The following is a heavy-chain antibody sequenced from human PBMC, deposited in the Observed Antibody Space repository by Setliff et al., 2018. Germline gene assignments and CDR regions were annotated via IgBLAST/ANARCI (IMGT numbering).Heavy chain of an antibody. CDR2: INSDGSST. CDR1: GFTFSSYW. V-gene: IGHV3-74*01. Sequence: PGGSLRLSCAASGFTFSSYWMHWVRQAPGKGLVWVSRINSDGSSTSYADSVKGRFTISRDNAKTTLYLQMNSLRAEDTAVYYCARDGGLLQFLEWSRSYMDVWGKGTTVTVSS. J-gene: IGHJ6*03. D-gene: IGHD3-3*01. CDR3: ARDGGLLQFLEWSRSYMDV.